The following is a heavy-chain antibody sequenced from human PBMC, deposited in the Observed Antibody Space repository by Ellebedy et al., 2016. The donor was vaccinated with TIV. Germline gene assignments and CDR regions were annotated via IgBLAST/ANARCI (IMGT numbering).Heavy chain of an antibody. V-gene: IGHV1-69*06. CDR1: GGTFSTYA. CDR3: AGDRAPDGRNWFFDL. D-gene: IGHD5-24*01. Sequence: AASVKVSCKASGGTFSTYAISWVRQAPGQGLDWMRGTIPIFGTTHYAQKFQGRVTITADRATNPAYLELSGLRSEDTAVYYCAGDRAPDGRNWFFDLWGRGTLVTVSS. CDR2: TIPIFGTT. J-gene: IGHJ2*01.